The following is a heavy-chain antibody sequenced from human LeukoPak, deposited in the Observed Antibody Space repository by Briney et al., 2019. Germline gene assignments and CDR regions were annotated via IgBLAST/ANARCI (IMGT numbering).Heavy chain of an antibody. CDR1: GFIFSNYW. Sequence: GGSLRLSCAASGFIFSNYWMSWVRQVPGKGLEWVGNIKKDGSETYYVDSVKGRFVISRDNAKNPLFLQMNSLRAEDTAVYYCARDRGLGSNAWYFPLDFWGQGTLVTVSS. D-gene: IGHD6-13*01. CDR3: ARDRGLGSNAWYFPLDF. V-gene: IGHV3-7*01. CDR2: IKKDGSET. J-gene: IGHJ4*02.